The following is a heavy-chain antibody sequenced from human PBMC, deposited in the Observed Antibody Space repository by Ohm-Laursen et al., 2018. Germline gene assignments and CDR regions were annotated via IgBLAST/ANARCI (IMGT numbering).Heavy chain of an antibody. V-gene: IGHV1-18*01. Sequence: SVKVSCKASGYTFTSYGISWVRQAPGQGLEWMGWISAYNGNTNYAQKFQGRVTMTRNTSINTAYMELSSLRSEDTAVYYCARMGPQQPHWYFDLWGRGTLVTVSS. CDR2: ISAYNGNT. CDR1: GYTFTSYG. CDR3: ARMGPQQPHWYFDL. J-gene: IGHJ2*01. D-gene: IGHD1/OR15-1a*01.